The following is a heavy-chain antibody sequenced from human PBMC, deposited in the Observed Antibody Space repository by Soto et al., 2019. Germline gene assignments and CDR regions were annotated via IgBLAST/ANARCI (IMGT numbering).Heavy chain of an antibody. CDR2: IYYSGST. CDR3: ARLGGTGSSRDRRFDP. Sequence: SDTLSLTCTVSGGSISSSSYYWGWIRQPPGKGLEWIGSIYYSGSTYYNPSLKSRVTISVDTSKNQFSLKLSSVTAADTAVYYCARLGGTGSSRDRRFDPWGQGTLVTVSS. J-gene: IGHJ5*02. V-gene: IGHV4-39*01. CDR1: GGSISSSSYY. D-gene: IGHD6-13*01.